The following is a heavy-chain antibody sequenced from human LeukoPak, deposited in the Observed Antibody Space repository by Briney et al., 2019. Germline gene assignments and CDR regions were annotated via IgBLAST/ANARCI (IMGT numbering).Heavy chain of an antibody. CDR2: ISGSGGST. CDR1: GFTFSSYA. D-gene: IGHD6-13*01. CDR3: AKEPRIAAAGSGFNWFDH. J-gene: IGHJ5*02. Sequence: GGSLRLSCAASGFTFSSYAMSWVRQAPGKGLEWVSAISGSGGSTYYADSVKGRFTISRDNSKNTLYLQMNSLRAEDTAVYYCAKEPRIAAAGSGFNWFDHWGQGTLVTVSS. V-gene: IGHV3-23*01.